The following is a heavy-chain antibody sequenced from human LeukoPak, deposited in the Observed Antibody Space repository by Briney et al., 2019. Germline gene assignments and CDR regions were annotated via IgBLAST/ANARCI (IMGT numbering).Heavy chain of an antibody. J-gene: IGHJ4*02. D-gene: IGHD3-10*01. CDR2: ISWNSGSI. V-gene: IGHV3-20*04. CDR1: GFTFSSYA. Sequence: PGGSLRLSCAASGFTFSSYAMSWVRQAPGKGLEWVSGISWNSGSIGYADSVKGRFTISRDNAKNSLYLQMNSLRAEDTAVYYCARGLDNYGSGSSDWGQGTLVTVSS. CDR3: ARGLDNYGSGSSD.